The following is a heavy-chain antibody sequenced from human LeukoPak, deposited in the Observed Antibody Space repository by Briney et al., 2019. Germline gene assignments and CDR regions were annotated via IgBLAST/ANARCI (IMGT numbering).Heavy chain of an antibody. CDR2: ISSSSSYI. J-gene: IGHJ4*02. CDR3: ARDIRGSGAGGFDY. CDR1: GFTFSSYS. D-gene: IGHD3-10*01. V-gene: IGHV3-21*01. Sequence: GGSLRLSCAASGFTFSSYSMNWVRQAPGKGLEWVSSISSSSSYIYYADSVKGRFTIPRDNAKNSLYLQMNSLRAEDTAVYYCARDIRGSGAGGFDYWGQGTLVTVSS.